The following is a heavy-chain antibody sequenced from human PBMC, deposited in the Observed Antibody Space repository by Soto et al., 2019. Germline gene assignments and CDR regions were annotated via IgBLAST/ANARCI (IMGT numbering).Heavy chain of an antibody. D-gene: IGHD6-19*01. V-gene: IGHV2-5*02. CDR2: IYWDDDK. J-gene: IGHJ4*02. CDR3: AHSVVAGLGYYFDY. CDR1: GFSLSTTRVA. Sequence: QITLKESGPTLVKPTQTLTLTCTFSGFSLSTTRVAVGWIRQPPGKALEWLALIYWDDDKRYSPFLKSRLTITKDTPKTQVVLTMTNMDPVDTATYYCAHSVVAGLGYYFDYWGQGTLVTVSS.